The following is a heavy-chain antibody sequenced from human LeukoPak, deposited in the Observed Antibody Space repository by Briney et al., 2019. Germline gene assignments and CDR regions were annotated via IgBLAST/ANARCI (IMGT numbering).Heavy chain of an antibody. CDR3: ARGSYSGYGVDY. J-gene: IGHJ4*02. D-gene: IGHD5-12*01. CDR1: GFSFSDYY. Sequence: GGSLRLSCAGSGFSFSDYYMDWVRQAPGMGLEWVGRIRNKANHYTTEYAASAKGRFSISRDESKNSLYLQVNSLKTEDTAVYYCARGSYSGYGVDYWGQGTLVTVSS. CDR2: IRNKANHYTT. V-gene: IGHV3-72*01.